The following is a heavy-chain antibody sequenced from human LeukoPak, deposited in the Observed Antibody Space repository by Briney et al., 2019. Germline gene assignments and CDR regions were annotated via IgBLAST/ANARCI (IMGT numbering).Heavy chain of an antibody. D-gene: IGHD3-10*02. CDR2: ISTGGGTI. CDR3: ARGITVPDY. Sequence: GGSLRLSCAASGFTFSNYAMTWVRQAPGKGLDRVSSISTGGGTIWYADSVKGRFTISRDNSKNTLYLQMSSLRAEDTALYYCARGITVPDYWGQGTLVTVSS. CDR1: GFTFSNYA. J-gene: IGHJ4*02. V-gene: IGHV3-23*01.